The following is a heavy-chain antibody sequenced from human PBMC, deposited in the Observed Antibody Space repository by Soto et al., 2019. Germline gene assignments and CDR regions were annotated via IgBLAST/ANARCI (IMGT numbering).Heavy chain of an antibody. V-gene: IGHV3-23*01. Sequence: HPGGSLRLSCAASEFTFSNYGMNWVRQAPGKGLEWVSAIASSGDSTHYADSVKGRFTVSRDNSKNTLYLQMNSLRGDDTAVYFCARDYGDYLVDYWGQGTLVTVSS. J-gene: IGHJ4*02. D-gene: IGHD4-17*01. CDR2: IASSGDST. CDR1: EFTFSNYG. CDR3: ARDYGDYLVDY.